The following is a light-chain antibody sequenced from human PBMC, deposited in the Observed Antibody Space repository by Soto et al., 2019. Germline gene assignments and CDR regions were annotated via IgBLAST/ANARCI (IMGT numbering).Light chain of an antibody. Sequence: DIQMTLSPSSLSGSVGDRVTITCRSSQSISSYLNWYQQKPGKDPKLLIYAASSLQSGVPSRFSGSGSGTDFTLTISSLQPEDFATYYCQQSYSTPFTFGPGTKVDI. J-gene: IGKJ3*01. CDR3: QQSYSTPFT. CDR2: AAS. V-gene: IGKV1-39*01. CDR1: QSISSY.